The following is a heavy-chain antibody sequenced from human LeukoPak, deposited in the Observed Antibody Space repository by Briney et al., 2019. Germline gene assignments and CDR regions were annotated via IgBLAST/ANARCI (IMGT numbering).Heavy chain of an antibody. CDR3: ARGPDSGIHLALFDP. J-gene: IGHJ5*02. CDR1: GGSFSGFY. V-gene: IGHV4-34*01. D-gene: IGHD3-10*01. CDR2: INHSGST. Sequence: SETLSLTCAVYGGSFSGFYWSWDRQPPGKGLEWIGEINHSGSTHYNPSFKSRVTILVDTSRNQLSLKLTSVTAADTAVYYCARGPDSGIHLALFDPWGQGTLVTVSS.